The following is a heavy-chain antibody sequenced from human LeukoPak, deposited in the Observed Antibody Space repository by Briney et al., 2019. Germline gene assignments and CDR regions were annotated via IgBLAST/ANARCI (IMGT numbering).Heavy chain of an antibody. V-gene: IGHV4-59*11. J-gene: IGHJ4*02. CDR1: GGSMTTHH. CDR3: TTIKRGDIFGYFDF. D-gene: IGHD5-18*01. CDR2: VFDSGRT. Sequence: SETLSLTCTVSGGSMTTHHWNWIRQTPGKGLEWIGYVFDSGRTKVNPSLTSRVTLSTDTSKNQLPLGLSSVTAADTAVYYCTTIKRGDIFGYFDFWGQGILVTVSS.